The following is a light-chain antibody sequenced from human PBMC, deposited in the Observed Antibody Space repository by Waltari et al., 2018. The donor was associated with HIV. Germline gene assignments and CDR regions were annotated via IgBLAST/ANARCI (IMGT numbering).Light chain of an antibody. CDR3: AAWDDSLSGVL. V-gene: IGLV1-47*01. CDR1: SSNIGGNY. CDR2: RNN. Sequence: GAPGQRVTMSCSGSSSNIGGNYVYWYQHLPGSAPKLLISRNNNRPSGVPDRFSGSKSGTSASLAISGLRSEDEADYYCAAWDDSLSGVLFGGGTKLTVL. J-gene: IGLJ3*02.